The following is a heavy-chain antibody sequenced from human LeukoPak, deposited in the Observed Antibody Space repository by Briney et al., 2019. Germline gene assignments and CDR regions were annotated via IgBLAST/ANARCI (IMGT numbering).Heavy chain of an antibody. D-gene: IGHD2-15*01. V-gene: IGHV3-23*01. CDR1: GFTFSSYA. CDR3: AKVTSAGSCHQSDY. Sequence: PGGSLRLSCAASGFTFSSYAMAWVRQAPGKGLEWVSGISDRGGTTYYADSVEGRFTISRDNSKNTLYLQMNNLGAEDTAVYYCAKVTSAGSCHQSDYWGQGTLVTVSS. CDR2: ISDRGGTT. J-gene: IGHJ4*02.